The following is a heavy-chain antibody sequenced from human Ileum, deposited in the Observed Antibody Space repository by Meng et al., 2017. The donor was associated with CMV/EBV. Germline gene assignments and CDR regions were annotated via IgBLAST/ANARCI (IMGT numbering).Heavy chain of an antibody. CDR3: AKRTVVVPAALRPREYYFDR. CDR1: GFTFSSYG. CDR2: IRYDGSNK. D-gene: IGHD2-2*01. V-gene: IGHV3-30*02. J-gene: IGHJ4*02. Sequence: GESLKISCASSGFTFSSYGMHWVRQTPHKGLDWVAFIRYDGSNKYYADSVKGRFTISRDNSKNTLYLQMNSLRAEDTAVYYYAKRTVVVPAALRPREYYFDRWGQGTLVTVSS.